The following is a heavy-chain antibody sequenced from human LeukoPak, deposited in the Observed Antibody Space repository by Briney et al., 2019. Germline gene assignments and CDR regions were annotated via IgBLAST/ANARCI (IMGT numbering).Heavy chain of an antibody. D-gene: IGHD3-3*01. J-gene: IGHJ4*02. CDR1: GGSISSGDYY. V-gene: IGHV4-30-4*02. CDR2: IYYSGST. CDR3: ARGMTWSGYPYGY. Sequence: PSETLSLTCTVSGGSISSGDYYWSWIRQPPGKGLEWIGYIYYSGSTYYNPSLKSRVTISIETSKTQFSLKLSSVTAADTAFYYCARGMTWSGYPYGYWGQGILVTVSA.